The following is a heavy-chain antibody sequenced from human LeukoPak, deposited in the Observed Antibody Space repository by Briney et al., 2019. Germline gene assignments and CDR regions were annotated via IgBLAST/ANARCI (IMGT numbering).Heavy chain of an antibody. CDR1: GFTFSSYA. V-gene: IGHV3-30-3*01. D-gene: IGHD3-22*01. CDR3: ARGTYYYDSSGRTLDY. Sequence: GGSLRLSCAASGFTFSSYAMHWVRQAPGKGLEWVAVISYDGSNKYYADSVKGRFTISRDNSKNTLYLQMNSLRAEDTAVYYCARGTYYYDSSGRTLDYWGQGTLVTVSS. CDR2: ISYDGSNK. J-gene: IGHJ4*02.